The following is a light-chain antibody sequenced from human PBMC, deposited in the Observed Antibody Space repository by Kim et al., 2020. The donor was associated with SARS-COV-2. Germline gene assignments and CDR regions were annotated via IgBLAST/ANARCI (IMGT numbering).Light chain of an antibody. CDR3: QHKSRTPLT. J-gene: IGKJ4*01. V-gene: IGKV1-39*01. CDR2: TAS. Sequence: DVQLTQSPSSLSASVGDRVTITCRASHTIYNFLNWYQQKPGKAPRLLIYTASNLQSGVPSRFSGSGSGTDFTLTISSLQPEDLAVCYCQHKSRTPLTFGGGTRVDIK. CDR1: HTIYNF.